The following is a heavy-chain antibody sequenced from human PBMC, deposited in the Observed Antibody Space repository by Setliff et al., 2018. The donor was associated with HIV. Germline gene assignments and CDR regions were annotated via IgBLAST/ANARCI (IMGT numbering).Heavy chain of an antibody. D-gene: IGHD3-16*01. V-gene: IGHV4-34*01. CDR3: ARAYRDNVWGSWRQISSWFDS. J-gene: IGHJ5*01. Sequence: SETLSLTCAVYGGSFNEYYWNWIRQIPGKGLEWIGEINHSGSTNYNESLKRRLRISVDTSKKQFSLSLNSVTAADTAVYYCARAYRDNVWGSWRQISSWFDSWGQGNLVTVSS. CDR1: GGSFNEYY. CDR2: INHSGST.